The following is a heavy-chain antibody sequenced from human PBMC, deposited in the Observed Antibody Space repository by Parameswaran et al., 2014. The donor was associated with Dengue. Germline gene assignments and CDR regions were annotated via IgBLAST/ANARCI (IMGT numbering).Heavy chain of an antibody. CDR2: ISVNNGDT. D-gene: IGHD3-10*01. J-gene: IGHJ6*02. CDR3: ARDYGSGSYDYYHGMDV. V-gene: IGHV1-18*01. Sequence: WVRQAPGQGLEWMGWISVNNGDTKYPQKLQGRVTMTTDTSTSTAYMELRSLRSDDTAVYYCARDYGSGSYDYYHGMDVWGQGTLVTVSS.